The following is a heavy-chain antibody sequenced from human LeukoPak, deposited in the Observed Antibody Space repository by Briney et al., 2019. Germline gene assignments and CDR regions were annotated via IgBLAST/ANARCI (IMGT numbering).Heavy chain of an antibody. CDR3: AKDMGSFVAVAGIFDY. V-gene: IGHV3-23*01. Sequence: GSLRLSCAASGFTFSSYAMSWVRQAPGKGLEWVSAISGSGGSTYYADSVKGRFTISRDNSKNTLYLQMNSLRAEDTAVYYCAKDMGSFVAVAGIFDYWGQGTLVTVSS. D-gene: IGHD6-19*01. CDR1: GFTFSSYA. J-gene: IGHJ4*02. CDR2: ISGSGGST.